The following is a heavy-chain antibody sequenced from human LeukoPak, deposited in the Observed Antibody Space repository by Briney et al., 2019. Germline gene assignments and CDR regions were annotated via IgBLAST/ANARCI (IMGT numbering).Heavy chain of an antibody. CDR2: IDSSSSYT. V-gene: IGHV3-11*06. D-gene: IGHD1-1*01. Sequence: KSGGSLRLSCAASGFTFSDFYMSWIRQAPGKGLEWVSYIDSSSSYTNYADSVKGRFTISRDNAKNSLYLQMNSLRAEDTAVYYCARALTTLTYEGYWGQGTLVTVSS. J-gene: IGHJ4*02. CDR3: ARALTTLTYEGY. CDR1: GFTFSDFY.